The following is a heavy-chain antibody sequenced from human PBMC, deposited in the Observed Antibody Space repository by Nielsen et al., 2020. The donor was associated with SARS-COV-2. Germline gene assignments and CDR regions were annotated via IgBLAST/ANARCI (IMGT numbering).Heavy chain of an antibody. V-gene: IGHV4-34*01. J-gene: IGHJ6*03. Sequence: GSLRLSCAVYGGSFSGYYWSWIRQPPGKGLEWIGEINHSGSTNYNPSLKSRVTISVDTPKNQFSLKLSSVTAADTAVYYCARNRVGATRYMDVWGKGTTVTVSS. CDR2: INHSGST. CDR3: ARNRVGATRYMDV. CDR1: GGSFSGYY. D-gene: IGHD1-26*01.